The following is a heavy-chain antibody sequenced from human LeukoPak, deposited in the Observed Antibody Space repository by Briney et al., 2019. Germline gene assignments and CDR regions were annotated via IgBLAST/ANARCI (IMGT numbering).Heavy chain of an antibody. CDR3: AGNPCSGGSWYLPYNWFDP. J-gene: IGHJ5*02. Sequence: ASVKVSCKPSGYTFTDSYIHWVRQAPGQGLEWMGRINPNSWDPDYPQQFQGRVTMTRDTSIRTAYMEPVRLRSDDTAVYFCAGNPCSGGSWYLPYNWFDPWGKGTLVTVS. CDR1: GYTFTDSY. V-gene: IGHV1-2*06. CDR2: INPNSWDP. D-gene: IGHD2-15*01.